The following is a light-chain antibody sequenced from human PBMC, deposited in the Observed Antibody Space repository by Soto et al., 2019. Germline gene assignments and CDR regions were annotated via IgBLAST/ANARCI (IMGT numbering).Light chain of an antibody. CDR1: QSIGSF. V-gene: IGKV3-11*01. Sequence: EIVLTQSPATLSLSPGERATLSCRASQSIGSFLAWYQQKPGQPPRLLIYDASNRATGIPGRFSGSGSGTDLTLTISSLEPEDFAFYYCQQRGNWPPTFGPGTKVNLK. CDR3: QQRGNWPPT. J-gene: IGKJ3*01. CDR2: DAS.